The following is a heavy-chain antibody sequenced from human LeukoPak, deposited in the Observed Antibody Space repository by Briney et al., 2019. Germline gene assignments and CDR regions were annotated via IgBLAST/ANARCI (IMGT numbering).Heavy chain of an antibody. J-gene: IGHJ6*02. CDR3: ARAGGSSWSYYYYGMDV. Sequence: SETLSLTCAVYGGSFSGYYWSWIRQPPGKGLEWIGEINHSGSTNYNPSLKSRVTISVDTSKNQFSLKLSSVTAADTAVYYCARAGGSSWSYYYYGMDVWGQGTTVTVSS. D-gene: IGHD6-13*01. V-gene: IGHV4-34*01. CDR1: GGSFSGYY. CDR2: INHSGST.